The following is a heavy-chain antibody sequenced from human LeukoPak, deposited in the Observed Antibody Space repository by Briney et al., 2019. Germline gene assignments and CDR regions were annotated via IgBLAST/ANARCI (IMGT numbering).Heavy chain of an antibody. CDR2: IYYSGST. J-gene: IGHJ4*02. V-gene: IGHV4-39*02. CDR3: ARLGAWNYLDY. D-gene: IGHD2-21*02. CDR1: GGSISSSSYY. Sequence: SETLSLTCTDSGGSISSSSYYWGWIRQPPGKGLEWIRSIYYSGSTYYNPSLKSRVTISVDTSKNHFSLKLSTVTAADTPGYYRARLGAWNYLDYWGQGTLVTVSS.